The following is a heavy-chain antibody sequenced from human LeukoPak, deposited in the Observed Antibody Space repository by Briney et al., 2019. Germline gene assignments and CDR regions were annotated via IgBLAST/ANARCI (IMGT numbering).Heavy chain of an antibody. CDR3: ARGDSGSYYFDY. Sequence: GGSLRLSCVASGFTFSNYGMHWVRQAPGKGLEWASYISSSGSTIYYADSVKGRFTISRDNAKNSLYLQMNSLRAEDTAVYYCARGDSGSYYFDYWGQGTLVTVSS. V-gene: IGHV3-48*03. CDR2: ISSSGSTI. D-gene: IGHD1-26*01. J-gene: IGHJ4*02. CDR1: GFTFSNYG.